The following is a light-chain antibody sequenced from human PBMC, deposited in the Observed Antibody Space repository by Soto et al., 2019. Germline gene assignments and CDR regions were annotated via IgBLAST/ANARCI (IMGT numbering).Light chain of an antibody. CDR3: AAWDDSRNGYV. V-gene: IGLV1-44*01. Sequence: QSVLTQPPSTSGTPGQRVTISCSGSSYTIGSNTVNWYQQLAGTAPKLLIYGNNHRASGVPERFSGSKSGTSASLAISGLQSEDEADYYCAAWDDSRNGYVFGNGTKVTVL. CDR2: GNN. CDR1: SYTIGSNT. J-gene: IGLJ1*01.